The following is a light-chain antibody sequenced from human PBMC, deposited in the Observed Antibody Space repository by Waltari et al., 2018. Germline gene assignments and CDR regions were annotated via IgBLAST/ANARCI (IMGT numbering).Light chain of an antibody. CDR3: QKYDRLPAT. Sequence: EIVLTLSPGTLSWSPRERGTLSCRASQSVSRFLAWYQQKPGQAPRLLIYGASTRATGIPDRFSGSGSGTDFSLTISRLEPEDFAVYYCQKYDRLPATFGQGTKVEIK. V-gene: IGKV3-20*01. CDR2: GAS. J-gene: IGKJ1*01. CDR1: QSVSRF.